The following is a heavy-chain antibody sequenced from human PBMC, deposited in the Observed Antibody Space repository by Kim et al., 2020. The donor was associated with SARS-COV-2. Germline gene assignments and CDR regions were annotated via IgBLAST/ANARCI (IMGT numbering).Heavy chain of an antibody. V-gene: IGHV3-48*03. CDR2: LSSNGSTI. J-gene: IGHJ3*01. Sequence: GGSLRLSCAASGFTFSSYEMNWVRQAPGKGLEWVSYLSSNGSTIYYADSVKGRFTISRDNAKNSLYLQMNSLRAEDTAVYYCARDRRDAFDLWGQGTMVTVSS. CDR3: ARDRRDAFDL. CDR1: GFTFSSYE.